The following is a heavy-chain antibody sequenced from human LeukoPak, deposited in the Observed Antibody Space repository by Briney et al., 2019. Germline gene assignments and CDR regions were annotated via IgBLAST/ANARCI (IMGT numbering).Heavy chain of an antibody. Sequence: GGSLRLSCAASGFTFSSYGMHWVRQAPGKGLEWVAVISYDGSNKYYADSVKGRFTISRDNSRNTLYLQMNSLRAEDTAVYYCARRPGIAMADSVKAYYFDSWGQGTLVTVSS. V-gene: IGHV3-30*03. CDR2: ISYDGSNK. CDR3: ARRPGIAMADSVKAYYFDS. J-gene: IGHJ4*02. CDR1: GFTFSSYG. D-gene: IGHD6-19*01.